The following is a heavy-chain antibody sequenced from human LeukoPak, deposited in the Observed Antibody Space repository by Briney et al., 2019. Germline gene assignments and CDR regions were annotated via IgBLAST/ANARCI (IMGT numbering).Heavy chain of an antibody. CDR1: GYSFTTYW. CDR2: ISPGDSDT. CDR3: ARRRKLGGGNSFDP. V-gene: IGHV5-51*01. J-gene: IGHJ5*02. Sequence: GESLKISCKGSGYSFTTYWIGWLRQMPGKGLEWMGIISPGDSDTRYSPSFQGQVTMSADRSINTAYLQRSSLKASVTAMYYCARRRKLGGGNSFDPWGQGTLVTVSS. D-gene: IGHD3-16*01.